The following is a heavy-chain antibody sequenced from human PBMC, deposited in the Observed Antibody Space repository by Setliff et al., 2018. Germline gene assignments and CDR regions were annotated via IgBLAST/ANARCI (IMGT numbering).Heavy chain of an antibody. CDR1: GYPFISYD. D-gene: IGHD2-2*01. CDR2: ISAHDGNA. CDR3: VRAPPTVVIPPGRAFFDP. Sequence: ASVKVSCKASGYPFISYDINWVRQAPGQGLEWMGWISAHDGNADYAQKFQGRVTMTTDTSTTTAYMELRSLRSDDTAVYYCVRAPPTVVIPPGRAFFDPWGQGTLVTVSS. V-gene: IGHV1-18*01. J-gene: IGHJ5*02.